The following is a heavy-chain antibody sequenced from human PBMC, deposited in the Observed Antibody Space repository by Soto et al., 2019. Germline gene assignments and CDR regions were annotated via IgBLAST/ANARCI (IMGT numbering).Heavy chain of an antibody. CDR3: AREVSRCSGLRGMDV. Sequence: EVQLVESGGGLVQPGGSVRLSCAASKFTITSYWMHWVRQAPGKGLVWVSRINSDGSSISYADAVKGRFTISRDNAKNTLYLQMTSLRVEVTAVYYCAREVSRCSGLRGMDVWGQGSTVSV. CDR2: INSDGSSI. V-gene: IGHV3-74*01. CDR1: KFTITSYW. D-gene: IGHD3-10*02. J-gene: IGHJ6*02.